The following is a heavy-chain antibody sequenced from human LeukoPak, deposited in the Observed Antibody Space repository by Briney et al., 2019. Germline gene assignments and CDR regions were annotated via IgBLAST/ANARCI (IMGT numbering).Heavy chain of an antibody. J-gene: IGHJ4*02. CDR3: ARGHYDSTSYFDY. CDR1: GGFISSGGYS. Sequence: SEPLSLTCAVSGGFISSGGYSWRWIRQPPGEGLEWIGYIYHSGSTYYNPSLKSRVTISVDRSKNQFSLKLSSVTAADTAVYYCARGHYDSTSYFDYWGQGTLVTVSS. D-gene: IGHD3-22*01. V-gene: IGHV4-30-2*01. CDR2: IYHSGST.